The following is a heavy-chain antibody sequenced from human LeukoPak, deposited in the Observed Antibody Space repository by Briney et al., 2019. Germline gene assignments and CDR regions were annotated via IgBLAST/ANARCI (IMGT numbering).Heavy chain of an antibody. CDR2: IKSKTNGGTT. CDR1: GFNFNNAW. Sequence: GGSLRLSCAASGFNFNNAWMSWVRQAPGKGLEWVGRIKSKTNGGTTDYAAPVTGRFTISRDDSQNTLYLQMNSLKTEDTAVYYCARDGQGLHYWGQGALVTVSS. J-gene: IGHJ4*02. V-gene: IGHV3-15*01. D-gene: IGHD4-11*01. CDR3: ARDGQGLHY.